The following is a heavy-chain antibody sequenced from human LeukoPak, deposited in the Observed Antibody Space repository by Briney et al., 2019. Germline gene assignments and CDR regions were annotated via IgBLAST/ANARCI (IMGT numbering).Heavy chain of an antibody. CDR3: ARVYSSGWTFYWYFDP. Sequence: SETLSLTCTVSGGSISSGDYYWSWIRQPPGKGLEWIGYIYYSGSTYYNPSLKSRVTISVDTSKNQFSLKLSSVTAADTAVYYCARVYSSGWTFYWYFDPWGRGTLVTVSS. CDR2: IYYSGST. CDR1: GGSISSGDYY. V-gene: IGHV4-30-4*01. D-gene: IGHD6-19*01. J-gene: IGHJ2*01.